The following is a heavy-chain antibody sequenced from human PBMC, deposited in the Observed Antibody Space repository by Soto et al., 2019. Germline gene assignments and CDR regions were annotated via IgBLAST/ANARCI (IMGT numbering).Heavy chain of an antibody. Sequence: QVQLVQSGAEVKKPGSSVKVSCKASGGTFSSYAISWVRQAPGQGLEWMGGIIPIFGTANYAQKFQGRVTITADGSTSTAYMELSSLRSEDTAVYYCARVGYGGYVGGRSAEYCQHCGQGTLVTVSS. V-gene: IGHV1-69*01. D-gene: IGHD4-17*01. CDR1: GGTFSSYA. J-gene: IGHJ1*01. CDR2: IIPIFGTA. CDR3: ARVGYGGYVGGRSAEYCQH.